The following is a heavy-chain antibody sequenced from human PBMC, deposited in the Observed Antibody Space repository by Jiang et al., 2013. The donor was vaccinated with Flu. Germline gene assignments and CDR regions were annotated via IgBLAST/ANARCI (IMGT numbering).Heavy chain of an antibody. D-gene: IGHD5-24*01. V-gene: IGHV3-48*02. Sequence: VQLLESGGGLVQPGGSLRLSCAASGFTFTNNGLIGLNWVRQAPGKGLEWLAYISSSSMYYADSVKGRFTISRDNAKNSLYLQMNSLRDEDTAVYYCARNGDGYNVGFDYWGQGTLVTVSS. CDR2: ISSSSM. CDR1: GFTFTNNG. J-gene: IGHJ4*02. CDR3: ARNGDGYNVGFDY.